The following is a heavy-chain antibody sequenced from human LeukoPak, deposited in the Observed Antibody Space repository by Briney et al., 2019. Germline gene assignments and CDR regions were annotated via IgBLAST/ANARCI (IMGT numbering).Heavy chain of an antibody. CDR2: IYYSGST. CDR1: GGSISSGDYY. V-gene: IGHV4-30-4*01. D-gene: IGHD2-15*01. CDR3: AGSGGSQTFDH. Sequence: SETLSLTCTVSGGSISSGDYYWSWIRQPPGKGLEWIGYIYYSGSTYYNPSLKSRVTISVDTSKNQFSLKLSSVTAADTAVYYCAGSGGSQTFDHWGQGTLVTVSS. J-gene: IGHJ4*02.